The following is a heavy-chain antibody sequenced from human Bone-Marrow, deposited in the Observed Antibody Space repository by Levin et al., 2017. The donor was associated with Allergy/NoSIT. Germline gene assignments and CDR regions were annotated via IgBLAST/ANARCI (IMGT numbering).Heavy chain of an antibody. CDR1: GYTFTSFG. CDR3: AAFITLVRGVPKSYFDY. V-gene: IGHV1-18*01. CDR2: ISAHNGNT. J-gene: IGHJ4*02. D-gene: IGHD3-10*01. Sequence: ASVKVSCKASGYTFTSFGINWVRQAPGQGLEWMGWISAHNGNTNFAQKLQGRVTMTTDTSTSTAYIELRSLRSDDTAVYYCAAFITLVRGVPKSYFDYWGQGTLVTVSS.